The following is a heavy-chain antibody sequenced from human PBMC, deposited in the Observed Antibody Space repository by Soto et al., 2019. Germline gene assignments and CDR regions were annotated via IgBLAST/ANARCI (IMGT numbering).Heavy chain of an antibody. D-gene: IGHD2-15*01. V-gene: IGHV1-18*01. CDR3: ARDRLVVVAARFDY. CDR1: GYTFTSYG. J-gene: IGHJ4*02. CDR2: ISAYNGNT. Sequence: ASVKVSCKASGYTFTSYGISWVRQAPGQGLEWMGWISAYNGNTNYAQKLQGRVTMTTDTSTSTAYMELRSLRSDDTAVYYCARDRLVVVAARFDYWGQGTLVTVSS.